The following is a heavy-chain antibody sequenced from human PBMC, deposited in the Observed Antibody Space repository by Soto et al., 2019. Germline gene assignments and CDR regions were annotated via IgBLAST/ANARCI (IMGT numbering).Heavy chain of an antibody. CDR1: GGSISSSSYY. J-gene: IGHJ5*02. V-gene: IGHV4-39*07. D-gene: IGHD3-10*01. Sequence: SETLSLTCTVSGGSISSSSYYWGWIRQPPGKGLEWIGSIYYSGSTYYNPSLKSRVTISVDTSKNQFSLKLSSVTAADTAVYYCARLIYGSGSYWFDPWGQGTLVTVSS. CDR3: ARLIYGSGSYWFDP. CDR2: IYYSGST.